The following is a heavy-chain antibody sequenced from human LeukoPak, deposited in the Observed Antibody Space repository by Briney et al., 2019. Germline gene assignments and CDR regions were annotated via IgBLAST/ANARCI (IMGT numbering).Heavy chain of an antibody. CDR3: ARDGLRYYGSGSQLLYYYYYMDV. V-gene: IGHV3-48*03. CDR2: ISSSGSTI. CDR1: GFTFSSYE. J-gene: IGHJ6*03. D-gene: IGHD3-10*01. Sequence: PWGSLRLSCVASGFTFSSYEMTWVRQAPGKGLEWLSYISSSGSTIYYADSVKGRFTVSRDNAKNSLYLQMNSLRAEDTALYYCARDGLRYYGSGSQLLYYYYYMDVWGKGTTVTVSS.